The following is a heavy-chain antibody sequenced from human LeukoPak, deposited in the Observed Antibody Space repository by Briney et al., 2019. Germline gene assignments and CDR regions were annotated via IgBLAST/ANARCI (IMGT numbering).Heavy chain of an antibody. CDR3: ACTPYNPWMWKSLEY. V-gene: IGHV4-34*01. D-gene: IGHD2-15*01. CDR1: GGSFSGYY. Sequence: SETLSLTCAVYGGSFSGYYWSWLRQPPGKGLEWIGEINHSGSTNYNPSLKSRVTISVDTSKNQFSLKLSSVTAADTAVYYCACTPYNPWMWKSLEYWGQGTLVTVSS. CDR2: INHSGST. J-gene: IGHJ4*02.